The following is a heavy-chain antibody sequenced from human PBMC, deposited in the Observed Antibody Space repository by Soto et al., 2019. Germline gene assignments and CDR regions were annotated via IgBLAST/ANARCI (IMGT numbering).Heavy chain of an antibody. Sequence: QVQLQESGPGLVKPSETLSLTCTVSGGSISSYYWSWIRQPPGKGLEWIGYIYYSGSTNYNPSLKSRVTISVDPSKNQLSLKLSSVTAADTAVYYCARDAGNMVREVHYYYGMDVWGQGTTVTVSS. CDR3: ARDAGNMVREVHYYYGMDV. V-gene: IGHV4-59*01. CDR1: GGSISSYY. D-gene: IGHD3-10*01. J-gene: IGHJ6*02. CDR2: IYYSGST.